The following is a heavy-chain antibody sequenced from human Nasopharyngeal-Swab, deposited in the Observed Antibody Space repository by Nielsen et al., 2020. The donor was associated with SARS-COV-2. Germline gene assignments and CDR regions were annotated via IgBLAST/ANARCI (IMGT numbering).Heavy chain of an antibody. V-gene: IGHV3-49*02. CDR2: LRSKAYGGTT. CDR3: TSPGYCSSTSCYPDNWFDP. Sequence: WIRQPPGKGLEWGGFLRSKAYGGTTEYAASVKGRFTISRDDSKSIAYLQMNSLKTEDTAVYYCTSPGYCSSTSCYPDNWFDPWGQGTLVTVSS. D-gene: IGHD2-2*03. J-gene: IGHJ5*02.